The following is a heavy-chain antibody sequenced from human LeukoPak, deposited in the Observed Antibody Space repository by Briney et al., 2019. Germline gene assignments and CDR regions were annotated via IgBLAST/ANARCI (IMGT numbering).Heavy chain of an antibody. V-gene: IGHV4-38-2*02. CDR1: GYSISSGYY. Sequence: SETLSLTCTVSGYSISSGYYWGWIRQPPGKWLECIGSIYHRGSTYYNPSLKSRVTISVDTSKNQFSLKLSSVTAADTAVYYCARDLTYCSGGSCYSGRYADWFDPWGQGTLVTVSS. D-gene: IGHD2-15*01. CDR3: ARDLTYCSGGSCYSGRYADWFDP. J-gene: IGHJ5*02. CDR2: IYHRGST.